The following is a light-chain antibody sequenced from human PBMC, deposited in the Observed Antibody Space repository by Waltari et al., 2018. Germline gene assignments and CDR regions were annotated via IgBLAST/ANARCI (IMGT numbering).Light chain of an antibody. CDR3: GEEGSLTLLT. V-gene: IGKV1-33*01. CDR2: DVS. Sequence: DIEMTQSPSSLSASVGEKVTITCRASQDISNHLSWFQQKPGKAPKLLIYDVSKLETGVASRFSGGGSRADVTVIINDVQPEDVATEYGGEEGSLTLLTFGQGTRLE. J-gene: IGKJ5*01. CDR1: QDISNH.